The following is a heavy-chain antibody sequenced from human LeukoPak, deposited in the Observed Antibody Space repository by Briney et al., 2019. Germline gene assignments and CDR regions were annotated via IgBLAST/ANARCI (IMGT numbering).Heavy chain of an antibody. CDR3: PGDHGYYFVSSGHYYFDS. J-gene: IGHJ4*02. D-gene: IGHD3-22*01. CDR1: GGTFSSYT. Sequence: ASVKVSCKASGGTFSSYTISWVRQAPGQGLEWMGRIIPILGIANYAQKFQGRVTITADKSTSTAYMELSSLRSEDTAVYYCPGDHGYYFVSSGHYYFDSGGQGTLVTVSS. V-gene: IGHV1-69*04. CDR2: IIPILGIA.